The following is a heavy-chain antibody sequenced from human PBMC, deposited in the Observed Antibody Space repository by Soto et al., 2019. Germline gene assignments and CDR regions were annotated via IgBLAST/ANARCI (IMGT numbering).Heavy chain of an antibody. CDR3: ARDRLGYCSSTSCYYYYYGMDV. Sequence: SETLSLTCTVSGGSISSGDYYWSWIRQPPGKGLEWIGYIYYSGSTYYNPSLKSRVTISVDTSKNQFSLKLSSVTAADTAVYYCARDRLGYCSSTSCYYYYYGMDVWGQGTTVTV. V-gene: IGHV4-30-4*01. D-gene: IGHD2-2*01. J-gene: IGHJ6*02. CDR1: GGSISSGDYY. CDR2: IYYSGST.